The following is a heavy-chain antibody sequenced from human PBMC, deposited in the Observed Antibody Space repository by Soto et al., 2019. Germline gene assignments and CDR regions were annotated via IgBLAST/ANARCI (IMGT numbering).Heavy chain of an antibody. Sequence: GGSLRLSCAASGFTFVNYWMNWVRQAPGKGLEWVANINVDGSEKYFLDSVRGRFTISRDNAKNSLYLEMNSLRAEDAAVYYCARDIMGGTFDIWGQGTMVTVSS. D-gene: IGHD2-8*01. CDR3: ARDIMGGTFDI. CDR1: GFTFVNYW. J-gene: IGHJ3*02. V-gene: IGHV3-7*05. CDR2: INVDGSEK.